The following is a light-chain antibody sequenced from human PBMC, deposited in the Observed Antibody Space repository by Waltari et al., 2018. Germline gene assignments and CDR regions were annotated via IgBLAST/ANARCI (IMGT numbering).Light chain of an antibody. J-gene: IGKJ4*01. CDR3: QHSYGTPPT. V-gene: IGKV1-39*01. Sequence: DIQMTQSPSSLSASVGDSVTITCRASQSVRTYLHWYQHQPGRAPRLVIYDASTLQRGVPSRFTGGGSGTLFTLTIRGLQLEDFATYYCQHSYGTPPTFGGGTRVEI. CDR2: DAS. CDR1: QSVRTY.